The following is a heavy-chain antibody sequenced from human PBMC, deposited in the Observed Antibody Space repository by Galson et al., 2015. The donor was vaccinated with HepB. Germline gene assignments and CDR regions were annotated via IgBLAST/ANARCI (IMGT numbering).Heavy chain of an antibody. Sequence: SLRLSCAVSGFTFSSYGMHWVRQAPGKGLECVAVISYDGSNKYYADSVKGRFTISRDIPKNTLYLQMNSLRAEDTAVYYCAIIDYGDTLYYGMDVWGQGTTVTVSS. CDR1: GFTFSSYG. J-gene: IGHJ6*02. D-gene: IGHD4-17*01. V-gene: IGHV3-30*03. CDR3: AIIDYGDTLYYGMDV. CDR2: ISYDGSNK.